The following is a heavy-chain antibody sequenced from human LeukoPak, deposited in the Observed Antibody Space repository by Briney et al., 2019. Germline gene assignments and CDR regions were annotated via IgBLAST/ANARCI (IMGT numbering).Heavy chain of an antibody. D-gene: IGHD5-18*01. CDR1: GGSFSGYY. V-gene: IGHV4-34*01. CDR3: ARGPFGYSYGRWGY. J-gene: IGHJ4*02. Sequence: PSETLSLTCAVDGGSFSGYYWRWVRQPPGKGRGWVGEINHRGSTNYNPSLKSRVTISVDTSKNQFSLKLSSVTAADTAVYYCARGPFGYSYGRWGYWGQGTLVTVSS. CDR2: INHRGST.